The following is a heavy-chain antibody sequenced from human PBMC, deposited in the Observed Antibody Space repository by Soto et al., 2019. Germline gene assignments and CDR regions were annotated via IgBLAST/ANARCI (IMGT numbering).Heavy chain of an antibody. Sequence: SETLSLTCTVSGGSISSGGYYWSWIRQHPGKGLEWIGYIYYSGSTYYNPSLKSRVTISVDTSKNQFSLKLSSVTAADTAVYYCARSIVVVQAAIVEDYMDVWGKGTTVTVSS. J-gene: IGHJ6*03. CDR3: ARSIVVVQAAIVEDYMDV. D-gene: IGHD2-2*01. CDR1: GGSISSGGYY. CDR2: IYYSGST. V-gene: IGHV4-31*03.